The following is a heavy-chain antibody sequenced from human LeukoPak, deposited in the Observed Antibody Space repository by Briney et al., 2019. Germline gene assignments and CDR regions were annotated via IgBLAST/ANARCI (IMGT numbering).Heavy chain of an antibody. CDR3: ASTLGNSSWRGDY. J-gene: IGHJ4*02. CDR1: GGTFSSYA. V-gene: IGHV1-69*04. CDR2: IIPILGIA. Sequence: SVKVSCKASGGTFSSYAISWVRQAPGQGLEWMGRIIPILGIANYAQKFQGRVTITADKSTSTAYMELRSLRSDDTAVYYCASTLGNSSWRGDYWGQGTLVTVSS. D-gene: IGHD6-13*01.